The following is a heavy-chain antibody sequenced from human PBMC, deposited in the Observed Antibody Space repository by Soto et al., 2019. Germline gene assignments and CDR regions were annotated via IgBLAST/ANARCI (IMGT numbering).Heavy chain of an antibody. D-gene: IGHD3-3*02. CDR2: IYYSGST. CDR3: ARVHFTAGYFDS. V-gene: IGHV4-59*12. J-gene: IGHJ4*02. CDR1: GGTISSYY. Sequence: SXTLSLTCTVSGGTISSYYWSWIRQPPGKGLEWIGYIYYSGSTIYNPSLKSRVTISVDTSKNQFSLKLNSVTAADTAVYYCARVHFTAGYFDSWGQGTLVTVSS.